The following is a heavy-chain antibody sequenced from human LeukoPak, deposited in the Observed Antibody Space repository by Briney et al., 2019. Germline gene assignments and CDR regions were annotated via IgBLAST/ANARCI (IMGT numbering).Heavy chain of an antibody. CDR3: ARSDSSPNFDY. CDR2: IWYDGSNK. V-gene: IGHV3-33*01. J-gene: IGHJ4*02. CDR1: GFTFSSYG. D-gene: IGHD3-22*01. Sequence: GGSLRLSCAASGFTFSSYGMHWVRQAPGKGLEWVAVIWYDGSNKYYADSVKGRFTISRDNSKNTLYLQMNSLRAEDTAVYYCARSDSSPNFDYWGQGTLVTVSS.